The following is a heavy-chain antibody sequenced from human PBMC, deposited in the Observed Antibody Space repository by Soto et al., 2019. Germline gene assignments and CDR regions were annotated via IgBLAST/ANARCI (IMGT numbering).Heavy chain of an antibody. CDR2: ISDDANER. J-gene: IGHJ4*02. V-gene: IGHV3-30-3*01. D-gene: IGHD1-26*01. Sequence: GGSLRLSCAASGFTFSAHSVHWVRQAPGKGLEWVASISDDANERYYADSVKGRFTISRDNSKNTLYLQMNSLSTEDTAIYYCAKDPLSGSYYDYWGRGTLVTVSS. CDR1: GFTFSAHS. CDR3: AKDPLSGSYYDY.